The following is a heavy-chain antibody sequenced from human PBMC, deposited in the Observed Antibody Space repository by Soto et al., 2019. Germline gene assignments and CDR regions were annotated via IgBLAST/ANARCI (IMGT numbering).Heavy chain of an antibody. CDR2: IKKDGS. CDR1: GFTFSDYW. D-gene: IGHD2-8*02. V-gene: IGHV3-7*04. Sequence: EVPLVESGGGLVQPGGSLRLSCAASGFTFSDYWMSWVRQAPGKGLEWVANIKKDGSSVKGRFTISRDNAKNSLFLQMNSLSVEDTAVHYCARDYYWGWAYWGQGTLVTVSS. J-gene: IGHJ4*02. CDR3: ARDYYWGWAY.